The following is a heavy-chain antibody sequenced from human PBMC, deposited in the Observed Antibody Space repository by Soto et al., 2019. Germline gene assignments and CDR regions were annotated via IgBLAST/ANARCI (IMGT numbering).Heavy chain of an antibody. V-gene: IGHV1-2*02. J-gene: IGHJ4*02. CDR3: AREDADRGSFDF. Sequence: AASVKVSCKASGYTLTDSFIHWVRQAPGQGLEWMGWINPNNGRTTLAPKFQGRVTLISDTSINTAYMDMSGLSSDDTAVYYCAREDADRGSFDFWGQGTLVTVSS. CDR2: INPNNGRT. CDR1: GYTLTDSF.